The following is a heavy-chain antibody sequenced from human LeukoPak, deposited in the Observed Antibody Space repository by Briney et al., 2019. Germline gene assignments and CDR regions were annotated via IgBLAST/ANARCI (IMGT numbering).Heavy chain of an antibody. CDR3: SRGRGDIDFDY. CDR1: GDSVSNNRAT. CDR2: AYYRSKCYN. J-gene: IGHJ4*02. V-gene: IGHV6-1*01. Sequence: SPTLSLTCAISGDSVSNNRATWNWVRQSPARGLEWVGMAYYRSKCYNHYAVSVKSRIPITPATSSNHFSLQLNSVTPEDTAVYYCSRGRGDIDFDYWGQGTLVIVSS.